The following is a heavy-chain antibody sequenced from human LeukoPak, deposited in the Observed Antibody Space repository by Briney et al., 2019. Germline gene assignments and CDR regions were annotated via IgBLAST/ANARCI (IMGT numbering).Heavy chain of an antibody. V-gene: IGHV3-23*01. CDR1: GFTFSNYD. J-gene: IGHJ4*02. CDR3: VRMVSGDS. D-gene: IGHD2-8*01. CDR2: ISASGIHI. Sequence: GGSLRLSCAVSGFTFSNYDMNWVRQAPGRGPEWVTTISASGIHIYYADSAKGRFTISRDNSRNTLELQMNSLRGEDTAVYYCVRMVSGDSWGQGTLVTVTS.